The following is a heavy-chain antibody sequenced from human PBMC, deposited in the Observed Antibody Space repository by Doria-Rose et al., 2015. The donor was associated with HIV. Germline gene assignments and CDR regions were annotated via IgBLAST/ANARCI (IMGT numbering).Heavy chain of an antibody. CDR1: GFTFSSHL. D-gene: IGHD3-10*01. CDR3: ATGVTLDY. Sequence: VQLQESGGGLAGPGGSLRLSCATSGFTFSSHLINSVRQASGKGLEWVSSISSTSAYINYADSVIGRFTISRDNARNSLYLQMDSLRAEDTAIYYCATGVTLDYWGQGTLVTVSS. V-gene: IGHV3-21*01. J-gene: IGHJ4*02. CDR2: ISSTSAYI.